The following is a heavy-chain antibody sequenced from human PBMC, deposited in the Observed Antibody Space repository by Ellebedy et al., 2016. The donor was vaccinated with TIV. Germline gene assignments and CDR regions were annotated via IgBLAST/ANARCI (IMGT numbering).Heavy chain of an antibody. J-gene: IGHJ4*02. CDR3: ARTYSGNDYSDY. V-gene: IGHV4-38-2*02. CDR2: IYHSGGT. D-gene: IGHD5-12*01. Sequence: MPSETLSLTCTVSGYSISSGYYWGWIRQPPGKGLEWIGSIYHSGGTYYNPSLKSRVTISVDTSNNQFSLSLSSVTAADTAMFYCARTYSGNDYSDYWGQGTLVTVSS. CDR1: GYSISSGYY.